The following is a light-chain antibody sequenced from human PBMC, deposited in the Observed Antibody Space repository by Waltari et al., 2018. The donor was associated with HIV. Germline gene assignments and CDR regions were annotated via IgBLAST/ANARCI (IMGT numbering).Light chain of an antibody. CDR1: SSDVGRYNY. Sequence: QSALTQPASVSGSPGQSITLSCTGASSDVGRYNYVSWYQHHPGKAPKLIIYDVSNRPSVVSNRFSGSKSGTTASLTISGLQAEDEADYYCSSYTSSRTVVFGGGTKLPVL. V-gene: IGLV2-14*03. CDR3: SSYTSSRTVV. J-gene: IGLJ2*01. CDR2: DVS.